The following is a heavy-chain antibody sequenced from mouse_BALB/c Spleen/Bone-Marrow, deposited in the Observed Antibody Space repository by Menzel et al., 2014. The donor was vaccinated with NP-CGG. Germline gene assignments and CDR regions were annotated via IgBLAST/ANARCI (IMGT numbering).Heavy chain of an antibody. J-gene: IGHJ2*01. Sequence: VMLVESGAELVRPGSSVKISCKASGYVFSSYWMNWVKQRPGQGLEWIGQIYPGDGDTNYNGKFKGKATLTADKSSSTAYMQLSSLTSEDSAVYFCARRGYYGSSYYFDYWGQGTTLTVSS. CDR3: ARRGYYGSSYYFDY. D-gene: IGHD1-1*01. V-gene: IGHV1-80*01. CDR2: IYPGDGDT. CDR1: GYVFSSYW.